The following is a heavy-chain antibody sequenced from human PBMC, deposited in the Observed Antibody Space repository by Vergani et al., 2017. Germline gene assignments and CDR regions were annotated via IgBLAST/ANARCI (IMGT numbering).Heavy chain of an antibody. CDR2: IGSSGPYI. Sequence: VQLVESGGGLVKPGGSLRLSCAASAFTFSDFSMSWVRQAPGKGLEWVAFIGSSGPYINYADSVKGRFIISRDNTNNSLFLQLRSLRAEDAAVYYCARDCTSGGCPDNYGMDVWGQGATVTVSS. CDR3: ARDCTSGGCPDNYGMDV. J-gene: IGHJ6*02. D-gene: IGHD2-8*01. V-gene: IGHV3-21*06. CDR1: AFTFSDFS.